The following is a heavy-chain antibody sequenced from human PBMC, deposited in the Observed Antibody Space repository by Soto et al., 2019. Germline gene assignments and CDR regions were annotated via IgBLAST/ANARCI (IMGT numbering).Heavy chain of an antibody. CDR2: IYHSGST. CDR1: GYSISSGYY. Sequence: SETLSLTCAVSGYSISSGYYWGWIRQPPGKGLEWIGSIYHSGSTYYNPSLKGRVTISVDTSKNQFSLKLSSVTAADTAVYYCARDLDFWSGSGPYYYGMDLWGQGTTVTVSS. CDR3: ARDLDFWSGSGPYYYGMDL. D-gene: IGHD3-3*01. V-gene: IGHV4-38-2*02. J-gene: IGHJ6*02.